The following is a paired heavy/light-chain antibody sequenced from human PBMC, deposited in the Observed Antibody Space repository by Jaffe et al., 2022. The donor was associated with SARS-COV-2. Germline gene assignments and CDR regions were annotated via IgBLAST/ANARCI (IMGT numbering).Heavy chain of an antibody. CDR3: ARDSHNSGPYPPDY. Sequence: EVQLVESGGGLVQPGGSLRLSCEASGFTFSNYAMFWVRQAPGKGLEQVSAISLNGGSTFYANSVKARFTISRDNSKNTLYLQMGSLRPEDTAVYYCARDSHNSGPYPPDYWGQGTLVTVSS. CDR1: GFTFSNYA. D-gene: IGHD6-19*01. J-gene: IGHJ4*02. CDR2: ISLNGGST. V-gene: IGHV3-64*01.
Light chain of an antibody. CDR1: NSDVGGYDY. Sequence: QSALTQPRSVSGSPGQSVTISCTGTNSDVGGYDYVSWYQQLPGKAPKLMIYDVSKRPSGVPDRFSGSKSGNTASLTISGLQAEDEADYYCCSYPGNYPVVFGGGTKLTVL. CDR2: DVS. V-gene: IGLV2-11*01. CDR3: CSYPGNYPVV. J-gene: IGLJ3*02.